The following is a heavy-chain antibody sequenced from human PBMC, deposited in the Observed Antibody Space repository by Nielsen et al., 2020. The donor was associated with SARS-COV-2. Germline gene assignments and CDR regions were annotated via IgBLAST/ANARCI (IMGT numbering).Heavy chain of an antibody. V-gene: IGHV3-30*04. CDR3: AKSGFIVAGVYHGLDV. CDR1: GFTFSSYA. CDR2: ISYDGSNK. J-gene: IGHJ6*02. D-gene: IGHD5-12*01. Sequence: GGSLRLSCAASGFTFSSYAMHWVRQAPGKGLEWVAVISYDGSNKYYADSVKGRFTISRDDSKSTLYLQMTSLRPEDTALYYCAKSGFIVAGVYHGLDVWGHGTTVTVSS.